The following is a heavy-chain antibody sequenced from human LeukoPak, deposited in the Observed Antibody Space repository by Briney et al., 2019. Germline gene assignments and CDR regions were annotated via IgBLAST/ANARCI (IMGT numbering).Heavy chain of an antibody. V-gene: IGHV3-23*01. CDR3: AKDTSIGKYCTNGVCSPFDS. J-gene: IGHJ4*02. D-gene: IGHD2-8*01. CDR2: ISDSGDYT. Sequence: GGSLRLSCAGSGFTFSSYAMSWVREAPGQGLEWDSVISDSGDYTSYADSVRGRFTISRDNSRNTLYLQMISLRPEDTAVYYCAKDTSIGKYCTNGVCSPFDSWGQGTLVTVSS. CDR1: GFTFSSYA.